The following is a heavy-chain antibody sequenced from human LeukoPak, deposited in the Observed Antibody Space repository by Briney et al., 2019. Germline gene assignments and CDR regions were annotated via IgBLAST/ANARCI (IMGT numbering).Heavy chain of an antibody. CDR3: ASEYCSGGNCCFGY. CDR1: EYSFATYW. V-gene: IGHV5-51*01. J-gene: IGHJ4*02. D-gene: IGHD2-15*01. CDR2: IFPGDSDT. Sequence: PGESLKISCKGSEYSFATYWIGWVRQMPGQGLEWMGIIFPGDSDTRYSPSFQGQVTISADKSISTAYLQWSSLKASDTAIYYCASEYCSGGNCCFGYWGQGTLVTVSS.